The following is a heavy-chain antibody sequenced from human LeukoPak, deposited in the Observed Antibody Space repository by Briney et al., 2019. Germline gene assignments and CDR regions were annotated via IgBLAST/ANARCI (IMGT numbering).Heavy chain of an antibody. J-gene: IGHJ5*02. CDR2: INPNSGGT. Sequence: ASVKVSCMASGYTFTGYYMHWVRQAPGQGLEWMGWINPNSGGTNYAQKFQGRVTMTRDTSISTAYMELSRLRSDDTAVYYCARDLARPAANNWFDPWGQGTLVTVSS. V-gene: IGHV1-2*02. CDR1: GYTFTGYY. CDR3: ARDLARPAANNWFDP. D-gene: IGHD2-2*01.